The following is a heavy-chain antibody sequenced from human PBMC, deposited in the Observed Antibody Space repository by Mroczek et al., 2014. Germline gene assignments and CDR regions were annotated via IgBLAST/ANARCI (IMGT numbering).Heavy chain of an antibody. CDR1: GFTFSSYA. J-gene: IGHJ3*02. V-gene: IGHV3-30*01. D-gene: IGHD5-18*01. Sequence: QVQLVQSGGGVVQPGRSLRLSCAASGFTFSSYAMHWVRQAPGKGLEWVAVISYDGSNKYYADSVKGRFTISRDNSKNTLYLQMNSLRAEDTAVYYCARGWEVDTGAFDIWGQGTMVTVSS. CDR3: ARGWEVDTGAFDI. CDR2: ISYDGSNK.